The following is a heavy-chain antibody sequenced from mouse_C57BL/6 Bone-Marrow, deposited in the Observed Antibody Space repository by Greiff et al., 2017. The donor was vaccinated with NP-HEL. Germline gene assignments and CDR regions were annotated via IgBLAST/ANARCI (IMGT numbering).Heavy chain of an antibody. D-gene: IGHD1-1*02. CDR1: GYTFTSYW. J-gene: IGHJ4*01. CDR2: IHPNSGST. CDR3: ARDGVYGDYAMDY. Sequence: QVQLQQPGAELVKPGASVKLSCKASGYTFTSYWMHWVKQRPGQGLEWIGMIHPNSGSTNYNEKFKSKATLTVDKSSSTAYMQLSSLTSEDSAVYYCARDGVYGDYAMDYWGQGTSVTVSS. V-gene: IGHV1-64*01.